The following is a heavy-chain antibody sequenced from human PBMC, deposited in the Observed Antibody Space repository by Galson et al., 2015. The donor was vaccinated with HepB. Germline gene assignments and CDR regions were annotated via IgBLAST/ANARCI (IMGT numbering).Heavy chain of an antibody. CDR1: DFTFNDAW. CDR2: IKSKIDGGAA. CDR3: TSVGHRYHHYYYMDV. D-gene: IGHD3/OR15-3a*01. J-gene: IGHJ6*03. Sequence: SLRLSCAASDFTFNDAWMSWVRQAPGKRLEWVGRIKSKIDGGAAEYAAPVKGRFTISRDDSKNTLYLQINSLKTEDTAVYYCTSVGHRYHHYYYMDVWGKGTTVTVSS. V-gene: IGHV3-15*07.